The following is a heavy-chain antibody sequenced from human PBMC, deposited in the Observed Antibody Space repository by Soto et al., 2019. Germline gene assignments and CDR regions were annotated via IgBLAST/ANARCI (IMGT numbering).Heavy chain of an antibody. CDR1: GGSISSGDYS. D-gene: IGHD4-17*01. V-gene: IGHV4-61*08. J-gene: IGHJ4*02. CDR2: IYYSGST. CDR3: ARRYGASFDY. Sequence: SETLSLSCAVSGGSISSGDYSWNWIRQPPGKGLEWIGYIYYSGSTNYNPSLKSRVTISVDTSKNQFSLKLSSVTAADTAAYYCARRYGASFDYWGQGTLVTVSS.